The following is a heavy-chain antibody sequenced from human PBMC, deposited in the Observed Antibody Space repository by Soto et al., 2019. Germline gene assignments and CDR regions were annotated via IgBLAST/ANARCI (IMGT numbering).Heavy chain of an antibody. CDR3: AKDQGYGVSDYYYYGMDV. CDR1: GFTFSSYG. J-gene: IGHJ6*02. V-gene: IGHV3-30*18. CDR2: ISYDGSNK. Sequence: QVQLVESGGGVVQPGRSLRLSCAASGFTFSSYGMHWVRQAPGKGLEWVAVISYDGSNKYYADSVKGRFTISRDNSKNTRYLQMNSLRAEDTAVYYCAKDQGYGVSDYYYYGMDVWGQGTTVTVSS. D-gene: IGHD4-17*01.